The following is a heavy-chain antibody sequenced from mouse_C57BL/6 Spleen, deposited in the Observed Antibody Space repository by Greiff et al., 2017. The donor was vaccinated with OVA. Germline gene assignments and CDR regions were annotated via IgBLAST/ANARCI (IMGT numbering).Heavy chain of an antibody. CDR2: IYPRSGNT. CDR3: ARRGQPLYAMDY. Sequence: VQLQQSGAELARPGASVKLSCKASGYTFTSYGISWVKQRTGQGLEWIGEIYPRSGNTYYNEKFKGKATLTADTSSSTAYMELRSLTSEDSAVYFCARRGQPLYAMDYWGQGTSVTVSS. V-gene: IGHV1-81*01. CDR1: GYTFTSYG. J-gene: IGHJ4*01. D-gene: IGHD6-1*01.